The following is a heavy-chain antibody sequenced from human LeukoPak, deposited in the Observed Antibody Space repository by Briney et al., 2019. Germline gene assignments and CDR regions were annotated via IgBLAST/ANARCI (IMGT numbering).Heavy chain of an antibody. Sequence: PGGSLRLSCAASGFSFTNAWMSWVRQAPGKGLEWVGRIKSETDGGATDYPVPVKGRFTISRDDSKNTLYLQMNSLKTEDTAVYYCTGVSRSSWYDYWGQGTLVTVSS. D-gene: IGHD6-13*01. CDR3: TGVSRSSWYDY. CDR1: GFSFTNAW. V-gene: IGHV3-15*01. J-gene: IGHJ4*02. CDR2: IKSETDGGAT.